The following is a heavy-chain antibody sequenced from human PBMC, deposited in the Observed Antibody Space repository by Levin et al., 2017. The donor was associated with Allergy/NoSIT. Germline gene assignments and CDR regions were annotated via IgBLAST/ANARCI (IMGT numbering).Heavy chain of an antibody. CDR3: ATLAHYGDYYFDY. V-gene: IGHV3-48*02. CDR1: GFTFSSYS. CDR2: ISSSSSTI. D-gene: IGHD4-17*01. Sequence: LSLTCAASGFTFSSYSMNWVRQAPGKGLEWVSYISSSSSTIYYADSVKGRFTISRDNAKNSLYLQMNSLRDEDTAVYYCATLAHYGDYYFDYWGQGTLVTVSS. J-gene: IGHJ4*02.